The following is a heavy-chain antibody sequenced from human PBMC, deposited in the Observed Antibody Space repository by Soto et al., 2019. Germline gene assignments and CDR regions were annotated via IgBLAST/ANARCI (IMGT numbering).Heavy chain of an antibody. CDR2: INHSGNT. CDR3: ARSQEAVVVVADGPSAFDI. V-gene: IGHV4-34*01. D-gene: IGHD2-15*01. Sequence: PSETLSLTCAVYGGSFSGYYWSWIRQPPGKGLEWIGEINHSGNTNYNPSLKSRVTISVDKSKNQFSLKLSSVTAADTAVYYCARSQEAVVVVADGPSAFDIWGQGTMVTVSS. CDR1: GGSFSGYY. J-gene: IGHJ3*02.